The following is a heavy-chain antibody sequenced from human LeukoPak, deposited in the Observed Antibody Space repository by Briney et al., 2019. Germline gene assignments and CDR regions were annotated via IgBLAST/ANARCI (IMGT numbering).Heavy chain of an antibody. Sequence: GGSLRLSCAASGFSFSSYEINWVRQAPGKGLEWVSVIYSGGSTYYADSVKGRFTISRDNSKNTLYLQMNSLRAEDTAVYYCARTLSDSSGYYYPDAFDIWGQGTMVTVSS. CDR1: GFSFSSYE. J-gene: IGHJ3*02. CDR3: ARTLSDSSGYYYPDAFDI. CDR2: IYSGGST. V-gene: IGHV3-66*01. D-gene: IGHD3-22*01.